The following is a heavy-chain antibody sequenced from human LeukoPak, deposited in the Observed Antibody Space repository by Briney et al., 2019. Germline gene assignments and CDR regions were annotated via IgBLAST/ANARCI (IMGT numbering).Heavy chain of an antibody. J-gene: IGHJ6*02. CDR2: ISSSGSTI. CDR1: GFTFSDYY. V-gene: IGHV3-11*04. Sequence: GGSLRLSCAASGFTFSDYYMSWIRQAPGKGLEWVSYISSSGSTIYYADSVKGRFTISRDNAKNSLYLQMNSLRAEDTAVYYCATRMVATGASYYYGMDVWGQGTTVTVSS. D-gene: IGHD5-12*01. CDR3: ATRMVATGASYYYGMDV.